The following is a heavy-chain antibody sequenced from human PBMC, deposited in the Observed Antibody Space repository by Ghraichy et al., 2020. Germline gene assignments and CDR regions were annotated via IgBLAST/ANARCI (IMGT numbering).Heavy chain of an antibody. V-gene: IGHV3-9*01. D-gene: IGHD6-19*01. CDR2: ISWNSGSI. CDR3: AKIGSGLRGDFDY. Sequence: GGSLRLSCAASGFTFDDYAMHWVRQAPGKGLEWVSGISWNSGSIGYADSVKGRFTISRDNAKNSLYLQMNSLRAEDTALYYCAKIGSGLRGDFDYWGQGTLVTVSS. J-gene: IGHJ4*02. CDR1: GFTFDDYA.